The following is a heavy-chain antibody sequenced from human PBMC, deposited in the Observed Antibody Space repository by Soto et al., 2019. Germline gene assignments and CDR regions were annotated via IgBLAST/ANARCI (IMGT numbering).Heavy chain of an antibody. D-gene: IGHD3-22*01. J-gene: IGHJ4*02. CDR1: GYTFTGYY. CDR3: ASNVYDSSGYYAY. CDR2: INPNSGGT. V-gene: IGHV1-2*02. Sequence: ASVKVSCKASGYTFTGYYMHWVRQSPGQGLEWMGWINPNSGGTNYAQKFQGRVTMTRDTSISTAYMELSRLRSDDTAVYYCASNVYDSSGYYAYWGQGTLVTVSS.